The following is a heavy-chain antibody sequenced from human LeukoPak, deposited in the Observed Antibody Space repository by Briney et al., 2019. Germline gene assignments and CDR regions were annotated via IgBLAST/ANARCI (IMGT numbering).Heavy chain of an antibody. CDR3: ARLLSGSSDY. V-gene: IGHV4-4*09. Sequence: SETLSLTCTVSGGSISSYYWSWIWQPPGKGLEWIGYIYTSGSTNYNPSLKSRVTISVDTSKNQFSLKLSSVTAADTAVYYCARLLSGSSDYWGQGTLVTVPS. CDR2: IYTSGST. J-gene: IGHJ4*02. CDR1: GGSISSYY. D-gene: IGHD6-6*01.